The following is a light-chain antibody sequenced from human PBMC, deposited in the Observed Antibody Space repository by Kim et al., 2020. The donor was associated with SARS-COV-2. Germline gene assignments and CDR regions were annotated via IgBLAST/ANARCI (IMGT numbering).Light chain of an antibody. CDR2: DAS. Sequence: SPGERAALSCRASQSVRNGYLAWYQQKPGQAPRLLIYDASSRATGIPDRFSGSGSGTDFTLTISRLEPEDFAVYYCQQYTGSPITFGQGKRLEIK. CDR3: QQYTGSPIT. J-gene: IGKJ5*01. CDR1: QSVRNGY. V-gene: IGKV3-20*01.